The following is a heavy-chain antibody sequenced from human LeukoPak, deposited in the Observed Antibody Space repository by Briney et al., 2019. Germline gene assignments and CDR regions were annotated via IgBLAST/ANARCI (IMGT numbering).Heavy chain of an antibody. CDR2: IGISSGNT. D-gene: IGHD2-2*01. CDR3: ARDTKYAFDN. CDR1: GFTFSSYS. Sequence: GGSLRLSCAASGFTFSSYSMNWVRRAPGKGLEWISYIGISSGNTKYADSVKGRSTISGDKAKNSVYLQMNSLRVEDTAVYYCARDTKYAFDNWGQGTLVTVSS. J-gene: IGHJ4*02. V-gene: IGHV3-48*01.